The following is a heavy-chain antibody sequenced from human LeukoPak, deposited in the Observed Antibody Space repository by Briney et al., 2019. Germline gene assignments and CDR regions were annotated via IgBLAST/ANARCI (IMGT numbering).Heavy chain of an antibody. D-gene: IGHD3-22*01. J-gene: IGHJ4*02. Sequence: GGSLRLSCAASGFTFSDYYMSWIRQAPGKGLEWVSSISGSGGTTYYADSVKGRFAISRDNAKNSLYLQMNSLRAEDTAVYYCARRLRFDSSASLEYWGQGTLVTVSS. CDR2: ISGSGGTT. CDR1: GFTFSDYY. V-gene: IGHV3-11*01. CDR3: ARRLRFDSSASLEY.